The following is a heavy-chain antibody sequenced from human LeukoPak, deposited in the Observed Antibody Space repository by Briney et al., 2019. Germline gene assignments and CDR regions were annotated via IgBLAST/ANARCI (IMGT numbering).Heavy chain of an antibody. Sequence: GGSLRLSCAASGFTFSSYAMSWVRQAPGKGLEWVGRIKSKADGETIDYAAPVKGRFTFSRDDSKNMLYLQMNSLKSEDTAVYYCSTLTSRGLSDSWGQGTLVTVSS. D-gene: IGHD1-20*01. CDR1: GFTFSSYA. CDR2: IKSKADGETI. V-gene: IGHV3-15*01. CDR3: STLTSRGLSDS. J-gene: IGHJ4*02.